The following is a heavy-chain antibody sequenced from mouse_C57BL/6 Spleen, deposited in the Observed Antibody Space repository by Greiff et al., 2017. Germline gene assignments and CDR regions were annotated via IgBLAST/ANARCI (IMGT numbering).Heavy chain of an antibody. J-gene: IGHJ4*01. Sequence: VQLQQSGPGLVQPSQSLSITCTVSGFSLTSYGVHWVRQSPGKGLEWLGVIWSGGSTDYNAAFISKLSISKDNSKSQVFFKMNSMKADDTAIYYCARILDYYGSRSYYYAMDYWGQGTSVTVSS. D-gene: IGHD1-1*01. CDR1: GFSLTSYG. CDR3: ARILDYYGSRSYYYAMDY. CDR2: IWSGGST. V-gene: IGHV2-2*01.